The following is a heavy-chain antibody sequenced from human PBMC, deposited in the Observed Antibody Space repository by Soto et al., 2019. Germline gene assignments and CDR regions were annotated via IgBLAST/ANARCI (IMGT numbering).Heavy chain of an antibody. CDR1: GGTFSSYA. CDR3: ARDLPRIGYCSGGSCYSNFDY. CDR2: IIPIFGTA. V-gene: IGHV1-69*06. J-gene: IGHJ4*02. Sequence: SVKVSCKASGGTFSSYAISWVRQAPGQGLEWVGGIIPIFGTANYAQKFQGRVTITADKSTSTAYMELSSLRSEDTAVYYCARDLPRIGYCSGGSCYSNFDYWGQGTLVTVSS. D-gene: IGHD2-15*01.